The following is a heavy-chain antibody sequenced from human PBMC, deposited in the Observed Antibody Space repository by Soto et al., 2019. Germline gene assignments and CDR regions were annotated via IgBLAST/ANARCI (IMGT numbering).Heavy chain of an antibody. J-gene: IGHJ4*02. Sequence: SETLSLTCTVSGGSVSSGSYYWSWIRQPPGKGLEWIGYIYYSGSTNYNPSLKSRVTISVDTSKNQFSLKLSSVTAADTAVYYCARDNIPDYGDYAYFDYWGQGSLVTVSS. CDR3: ARDNIPDYGDYAYFDY. D-gene: IGHD4-17*01. V-gene: IGHV4-61*01. CDR2: IYYSGST. CDR1: GGSVSSGSYY.